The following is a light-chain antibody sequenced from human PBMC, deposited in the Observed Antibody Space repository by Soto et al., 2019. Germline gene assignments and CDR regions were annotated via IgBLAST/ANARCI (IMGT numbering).Light chain of an antibody. CDR3: QQYNSYSAT. CDR1: QSVSNW. V-gene: IGKV1-5*01. J-gene: IGKJ1*01. CDR2: DVS. Sequence: DIQMTQSPSTLSASVGERVTITCRASQSVSNWLAWYQQKPGKAPKLLIYDVSSLESGVPSRFSGSGSGTEFILNISSLQPDDFATYYCQQYNSYSATFGQGTKVDI.